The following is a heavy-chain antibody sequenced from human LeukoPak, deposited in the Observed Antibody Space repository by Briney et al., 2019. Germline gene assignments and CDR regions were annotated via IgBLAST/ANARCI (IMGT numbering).Heavy chain of an antibody. V-gene: IGHV3-30*18. CDR1: GITFSNYG. Sequence: PGRSLRLSCAASGITFSNYGLHWVRQAPGKGLEWVAVISYDGDNKYYADSVKGRSTISRDNSKNTLYLQMNSLRAEDTAVYYCAKGGEQWLVRAAFDYWGQGTLVTVSS. CDR2: ISYDGDNK. D-gene: IGHD6-19*01. CDR3: AKGGEQWLVRAAFDY. J-gene: IGHJ4*02.